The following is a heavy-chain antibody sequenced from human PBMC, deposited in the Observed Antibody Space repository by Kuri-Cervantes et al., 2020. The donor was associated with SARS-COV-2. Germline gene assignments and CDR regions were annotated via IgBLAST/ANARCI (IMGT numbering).Heavy chain of an antibody. CDR2: IKQDGSEK. CDR3: ARICSSTSCLGNYFDY. D-gene: IGHD2-2*01. Sequence: GESLKISCAASGFTFSSYWMSWVRQAPGKGLEWVANIKQDGSEKYYVDSVKGRFTISRDNAKNTLYLQMNSLRAEDTAVYYCARICSSTSCLGNYFDYWGQGTLVTVSS. V-gene: IGHV3-7*01. J-gene: IGHJ4*02. CDR1: GFTFSSYW.